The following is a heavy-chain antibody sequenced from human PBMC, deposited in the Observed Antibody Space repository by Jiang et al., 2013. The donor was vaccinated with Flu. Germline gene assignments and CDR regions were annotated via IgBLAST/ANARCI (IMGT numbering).Heavy chain of an antibody. Sequence: GPGLVKPSETLSLTCTVSGGSISSYYWSWIRQPPGKGLEWIGYIYYTGSTNYNPSLKSRVTISVDTSKNQFSLKLSSVTAADTAVYYCARIGVRFGEPWWFDPWGQGTLVTVSS. J-gene: IGHJ5*02. D-gene: IGHD3-10*01. CDR2: IYYTGST. CDR1: GGSISSYY. CDR3: ARIGVRFGEPWWFDP. V-gene: IGHV4-59*08.